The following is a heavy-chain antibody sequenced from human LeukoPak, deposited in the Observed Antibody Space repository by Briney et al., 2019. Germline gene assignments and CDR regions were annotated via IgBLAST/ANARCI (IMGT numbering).Heavy chain of an antibody. J-gene: IGHJ4*02. CDR3: VKGGRYSGSSADY. CDR2: ISTDGGHT. Sequence: PGGSLRLSCSTSGFTFSSYAMHWVRQAPGKGLQYVSAISTDGGHTYYADSVKGRFTISRDNSKNTLYLQMSSLRAEDTAVYYCVKGGRYSGSSADYWGQGTLATVSS. V-gene: IGHV3-64D*09. CDR1: GFTFSSYA. D-gene: IGHD6-6*01.